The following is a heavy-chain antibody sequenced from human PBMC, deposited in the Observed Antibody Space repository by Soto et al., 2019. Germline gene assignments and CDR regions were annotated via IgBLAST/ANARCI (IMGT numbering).Heavy chain of an antibody. CDR1: GFTFSSYA. CDR2: ISGNGANT. Sequence: EVQLLESGGGLIQPGGSLRLSCAASGFTFSSYAMSWVRQAPGKGLEWVSGISGNGANTYYADSVKGRFTISRDNSKNTLYLQMNSLRAEDTTIYYCAKGPLMGATKAFDLWGQGTMVTVSS. V-gene: IGHV3-23*01. D-gene: IGHD1-26*01. J-gene: IGHJ3*01. CDR3: AKGPLMGATKAFDL.